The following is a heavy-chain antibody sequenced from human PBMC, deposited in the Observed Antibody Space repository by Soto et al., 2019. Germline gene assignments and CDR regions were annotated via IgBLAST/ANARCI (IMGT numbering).Heavy chain of an antibody. CDR3: ARDTPAKGSYFDY. J-gene: IGHJ4*02. D-gene: IGHD1-26*01. Sequence: SETLSLTCALSGDSVSSNSVAWNWIRQSPSRGLEWLGRTYYKSKWYNDYAVSVKSRITINPDTSKNQFSLQLNSVTPEDTAVYYCARDTPAKGSYFDYWGQGTLVTVSS. CDR2: TYYKSKWYN. V-gene: IGHV6-1*01. CDR1: GDSVSSNSVA.